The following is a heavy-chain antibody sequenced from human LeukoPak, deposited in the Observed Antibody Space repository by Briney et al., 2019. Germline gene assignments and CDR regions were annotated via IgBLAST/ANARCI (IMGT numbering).Heavy chain of an antibody. V-gene: IGHV1-18*01. CDR1: GYTFTSYG. J-gene: IGHJ4*02. D-gene: IGHD6-13*01. CDR3: VRDSRSSWYYFEY. Sequence: ASVKVSCKASGYTFTSYGISWVRQAPGQGLEWMGWTSGYNGNTKYVQRLQGRVTMTTDTSTSTAYMELRSLRSDDTAVYSCVRDSRSSWYYFEYGGKGTLVTVS. CDR2: TSGYNGNT.